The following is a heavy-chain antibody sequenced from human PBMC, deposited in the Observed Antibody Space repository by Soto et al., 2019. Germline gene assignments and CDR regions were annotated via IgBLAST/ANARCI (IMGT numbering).Heavy chain of an antibody. Sequence: ASVKVSCKVSGYTLTELSMHWVRQAPGKGLEWMGGFDPEDGETIYAQKFQGRVTMTEDTSTDTAYMELSSLRSGDTAVYYCATFTGYYYYYGMDVWGQGTTVTVSS. J-gene: IGHJ6*02. CDR2: FDPEDGET. D-gene: IGHD3-16*01. CDR3: ATFTGYYYYYGMDV. CDR1: GYTLTELS. V-gene: IGHV1-24*01.